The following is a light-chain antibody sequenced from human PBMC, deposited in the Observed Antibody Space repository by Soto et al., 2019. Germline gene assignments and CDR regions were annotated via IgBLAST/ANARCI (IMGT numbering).Light chain of an antibody. J-gene: IGKJ1*01. V-gene: IGKV3-20*01. CDR2: AAS. CDR1: QTVSKNY. Sequence: EIVLTQSPVTLSLPPGEGATLSCRASQTVSKNYLAWYQQKAGQAPRLVIYAASTRATGIPDRFSGSGSGTDFTLTISRLEPEDFAVYYCQQYGSSGTFGQGTKVDIK. CDR3: QQYGSSGT.